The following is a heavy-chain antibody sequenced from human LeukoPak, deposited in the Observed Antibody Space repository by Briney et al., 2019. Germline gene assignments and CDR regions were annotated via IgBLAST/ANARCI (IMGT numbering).Heavy chain of an antibody. V-gene: IGHV1-69*05. CDR1: GGTFISYA. J-gene: IGHJ4*02. Sequence: ASVKVSCKASGGTFISYAISWVRQAPGQGREWMGGIIPIFGTANYAQKFQGRVTITTDESTSTAYMELSSLRSEDTAVYYCARDRSGSYFDYWGQGTLVTVSS. D-gene: IGHD1-26*01. CDR2: IIPIFGTA. CDR3: ARDRSGSYFDY.